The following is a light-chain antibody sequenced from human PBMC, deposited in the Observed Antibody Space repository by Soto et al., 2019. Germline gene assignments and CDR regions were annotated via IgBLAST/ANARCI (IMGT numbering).Light chain of an antibody. CDR2: DAS. Sequence: EIVLTQSPATLSLSPGERATLSYRASQSVSSYLAWYQQKPGQAPRLLIYDASNRATGIPARFSGSGSGTDFTLTISSLEPEDFAVYYCQQRSNWFLTFGGGTKVEIK. CDR1: QSVSSY. V-gene: IGKV3-11*01. CDR3: QQRSNWFLT. J-gene: IGKJ4*01.